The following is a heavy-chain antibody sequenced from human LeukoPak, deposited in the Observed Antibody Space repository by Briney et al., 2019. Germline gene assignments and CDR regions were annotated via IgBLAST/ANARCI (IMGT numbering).Heavy chain of an antibody. CDR3: ARGAYYYDSSGYNWYFDL. CDR2: IFYSGIT. CDR1: GGSISSSSYY. J-gene: IGHJ2*01. D-gene: IGHD3-22*01. Sequence: SETLSLTCTVSGGSISSSSYYWGWIRQPPGKGLEWIGYIFYSGITNYNPSLKSRVTISIDTSKNQFSLKLSSVTAADTAVYYCARGAYYYDSSGYNWYFDLWGRGTLVTVSS. V-gene: IGHV4-61*05.